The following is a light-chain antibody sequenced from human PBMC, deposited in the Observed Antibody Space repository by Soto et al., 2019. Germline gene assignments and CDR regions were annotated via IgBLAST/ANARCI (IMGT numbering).Light chain of an antibody. CDR1: SSDVGSYNL. CDR2: EGS. CDR3: CSYVGG. J-gene: IGLJ2*01. V-gene: IGLV2-23*01. Sequence: QSALTQPASVSGSPGQSITISCTGTSSDVGSYNLVSWYQQHPGKAPKLMIYEGSKRPSGVSNRFSGSKSGNTASLTISGLQAEDEADYYCCSYVGGFGGGTKLTVL.